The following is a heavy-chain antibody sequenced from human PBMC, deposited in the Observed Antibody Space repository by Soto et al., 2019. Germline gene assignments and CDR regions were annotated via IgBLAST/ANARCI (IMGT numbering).Heavy chain of an antibody. CDR2: IWYDGSNK. V-gene: IGHV3-33*01. CDR3: ARDPSDYSNSYYYGMDV. Sequence: GSLRLSCPASVFTFSSYGMHWVRQAPGKGLEWVAVIWYDGSNKYYADSVKGRFTISRDNSKNTLYLQMNSLRAEDTAVYYCARDPSDYSNSYYYGMDVWGQGTTVTVSS. J-gene: IGHJ6*02. D-gene: IGHD4-4*01. CDR1: VFTFSSYG.